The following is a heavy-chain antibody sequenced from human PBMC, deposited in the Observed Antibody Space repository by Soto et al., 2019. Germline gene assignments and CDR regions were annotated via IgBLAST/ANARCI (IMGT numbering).Heavy chain of an antibody. CDR1: GGTFSSYA. CDR3: ARYSSSWYSSYYYYGMEV. D-gene: IGHD6-13*01. Sequence: QVQLVQSGAEVKKPGSSVKVSCKASGGTFSSYAISWVRQAPGQGLEWMGGIIPIFGTANYAQKFQGRVTITADESTSTAYMELSSLRSEDTAVYYCARYSSSWYSSYYYYGMEVWGQGTTVTVSS. V-gene: IGHV1-69*01. J-gene: IGHJ6*02. CDR2: IIPIFGTA.